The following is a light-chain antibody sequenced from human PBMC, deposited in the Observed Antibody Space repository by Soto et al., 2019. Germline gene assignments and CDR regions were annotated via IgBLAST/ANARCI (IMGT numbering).Light chain of an antibody. CDR1: SSNIGAGYN. CDR2: GTT. CDR3: QSSDTSLSGSEI. J-gene: IGLJ2*01. Sequence: QSVLTQPPSVSGAPGQWVTISCTGSSSNIGAGYNVHWYQHLPGTAPKLLIFGTTNRPSGVPDRFSGSKSGSSAFLAIIGLQAEDEADYYCQSSDTSLSGSEIFGGGTKLTVL. V-gene: IGLV1-40*01.